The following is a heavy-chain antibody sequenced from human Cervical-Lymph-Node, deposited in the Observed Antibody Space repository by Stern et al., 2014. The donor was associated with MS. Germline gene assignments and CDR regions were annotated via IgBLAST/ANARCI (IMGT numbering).Heavy chain of an antibody. CDR3: ARGNWNYEGMGY. J-gene: IGHJ4*02. Sequence: QVQLGQSGGGVVQPGRSLRLSCAASGFPFSNYGMHWVRQAPGKGLEWLAVIWYDGNKKYYADSVKGRFTISRDNSKNTLFLQMISLTAEDTALYYCARGNWNYEGMGYWGQGTLVTVSS. CDR1: GFPFSNYG. D-gene: IGHD1-7*01. V-gene: IGHV3-33*01. CDR2: IWYDGNKK.